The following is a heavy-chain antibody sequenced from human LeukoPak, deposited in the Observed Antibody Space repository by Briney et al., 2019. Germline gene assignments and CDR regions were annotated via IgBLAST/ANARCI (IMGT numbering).Heavy chain of an antibody. CDR3: ATDSDYDILTGYYPPDY. D-gene: IGHD3-9*01. Sequence: PGGSLRLSCAASVFTISNAWMSWVRQAPGKGLEWVGRIKSKTDGGTTDYAAPVKGRFTISRDDSKNTLYLQMNSLKTEDTAVYYCATDSDYDILTGYYPPDYWGQGTLVTVSS. CDR1: VFTISNAW. V-gene: IGHV3-15*01. CDR2: IKSKTDGGTT. J-gene: IGHJ4*02.